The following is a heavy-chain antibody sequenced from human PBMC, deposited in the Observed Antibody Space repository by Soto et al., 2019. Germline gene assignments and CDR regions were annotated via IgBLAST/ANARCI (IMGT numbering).Heavy chain of an antibody. J-gene: IGHJ6*03. CDR2: INYNGNT. D-gene: IGHD3-22*01. CDR1: GASISSHY. Sequence: QVQLQESGPGLVKPSETLSLTCTVSGASISSHYWSWIRQAPGKGLEWIANINYNGNTHYNPSLKSRFTIAVDTSNNQFSLTVISVTAADTAVYYCAGGGSIVVATRRLMDVWGRGTTVTVSS. V-gene: IGHV4-59*08. CDR3: AGGGSIVVATRRLMDV.